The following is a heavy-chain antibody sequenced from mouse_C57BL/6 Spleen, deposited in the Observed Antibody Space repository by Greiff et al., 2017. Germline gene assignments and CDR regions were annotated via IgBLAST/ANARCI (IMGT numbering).Heavy chain of an antibody. CDR3: ARGTGIWYFDV. V-gene: IGHV1-54*01. CDR1: GYAFTNYL. CDR2: INPGSGGT. D-gene: IGHD3-3*01. Sequence: ESGAELVRPGTSVKVSCKASGYAFTNYLIEWVKQRPGQGLEWIGVINPGSGGTNYNEKFKGKATLTADKSSSTAYMQLSSLTSEDSAVYFCARGTGIWYFDVWGTGTTVTVSS. J-gene: IGHJ1*03.